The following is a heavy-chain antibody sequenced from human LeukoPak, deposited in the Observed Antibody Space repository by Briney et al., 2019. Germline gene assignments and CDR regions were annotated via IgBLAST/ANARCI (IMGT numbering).Heavy chain of an antibody. J-gene: IGHJ5*02. CDR3: ARDPRFCSTTNCPYGPNP. D-gene: IGHD2-2*01. CDR2: IYYSGTT. CDR1: GGSIRSGDYY. Sequence: PSQTLSLTXIVSGGSIRSGDYYWSWIPQPPGKGLEWIGFIYYSGTTSYNPSLKSRVTISIDTSKNQFSMKLTSVTAADTAVYYCARDPRFCSTTNCPYGPNPWGQGTLVTVSS. V-gene: IGHV4-30-4*08.